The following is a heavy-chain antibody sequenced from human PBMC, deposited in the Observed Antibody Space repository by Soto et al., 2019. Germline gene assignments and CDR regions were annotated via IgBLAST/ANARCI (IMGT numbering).Heavy chain of an antibody. J-gene: IGHJ6*02. Sequence: GGSLRLSCAASGFTFSSYSMNWVRQAPGKGLEWVSSISSSSSYIYYADSVKGRFTISRDNAKNSLYLQMNSLRAEDTAVYYCARGLPLLLNYYDSRDYYYYGMDVWGQGTTVTVSS. D-gene: IGHD3-22*01. CDR1: GFTFSSYS. CDR3: ARGLPLLLNYYDSRDYYYYGMDV. V-gene: IGHV3-21*01. CDR2: ISSSSSYI.